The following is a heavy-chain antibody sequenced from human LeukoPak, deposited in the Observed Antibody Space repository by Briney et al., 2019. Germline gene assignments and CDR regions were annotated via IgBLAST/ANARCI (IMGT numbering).Heavy chain of an antibody. V-gene: IGHV4-30-4*01. CDR3: ARSPITIFGVVQYYFDY. CDR2: MYYSGST. Sequence: SETLSLTCTVSGGSISSGDYYWSWIRQPPGKGLEWIAYMYYSGSTYYNPSLKSRVTMSADTSKNQLSLKLSSVTAADTAVYYCARSPITIFGVVQYYFDYWGQGTLVTVSS. CDR1: GGSISSGDYY. J-gene: IGHJ4*02. D-gene: IGHD3-3*01.